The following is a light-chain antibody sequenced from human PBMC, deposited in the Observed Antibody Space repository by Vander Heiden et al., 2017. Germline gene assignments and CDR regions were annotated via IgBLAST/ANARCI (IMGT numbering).Light chain of an antibody. CDR1: QSIRNY. CDR2: GGS. Sequence: DIQMTQSPSSLSASIGDRVTITCRASQSIRNYLNWYQQRPATAPKLLIYGGSTLQSGVPSRFSGSGSGTDYTLTISSLQPEDFATYYCQQSYSTPRTFGQGTRLEIK. J-gene: IGKJ2*02. V-gene: IGKV1-39*01. CDR3: QQSYSTPRT.